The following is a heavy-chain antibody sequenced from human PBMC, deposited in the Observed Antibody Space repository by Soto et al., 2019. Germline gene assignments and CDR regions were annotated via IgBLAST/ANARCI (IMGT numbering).Heavy chain of an antibody. V-gene: IGHV1-18*01. D-gene: IGHD1-26*01. J-gene: IGHJ5*02. CDR1: GYTFTSYC. CDR2: ISAYNGNT. Sequence: GASVKVSCKASGYTFTSYCISWVRQAPGQGLEWMGWISAYNGNTNYAQKLQGRVTMTTDTSTSTAYMELRSLRSDDTAVYYCARVKWEPPKHGRGWFAPWGQGTLVTVSS. CDR3: ARVKWEPPKHGRGWFAP.